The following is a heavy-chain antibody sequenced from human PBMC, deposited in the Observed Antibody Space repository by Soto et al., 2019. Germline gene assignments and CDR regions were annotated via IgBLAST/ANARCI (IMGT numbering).Heavy chain of an antibody. V-gene: IGHV4-4*02. J-gene: IGHJ6*02. Sequence: QVQLQESGPGLVKPSGTLSLTCGVSGGSMSNSNWWNWVRQPPGKGLEWIGEISHSGSTKYNPSLKSRVTISLDKSKNQFSLNVTSVTTADTAVYYCARESRWLQFDYYYNVLDVWGQGTTVTVSS. CDR3: ARESRWLQFDYYYNVLDV. CDR1: GGSMSNSNW. CDR2: ISHSGST. D-gene: IGHD5-12*01.